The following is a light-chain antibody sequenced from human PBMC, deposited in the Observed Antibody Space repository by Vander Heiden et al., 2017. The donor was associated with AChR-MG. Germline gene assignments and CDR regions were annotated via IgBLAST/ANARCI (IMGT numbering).Light chain of an antibody. Sequence: SYVLTQPPSVSVAPGQTATIPFGGHNIGSKSVHWYQQKQGQDPVLVVYDDSDRPSGIPERCSGANAGNKATLTISRGEAGDEADDYCQVWDSSSDHYVFGTGTKVTVL. CDR3: QVWDSSSDHYV. J-gene: IGLJ1*01. V-gene: IGLV3-21*02. CDR1: NIGSKS. CDR2: DDS.